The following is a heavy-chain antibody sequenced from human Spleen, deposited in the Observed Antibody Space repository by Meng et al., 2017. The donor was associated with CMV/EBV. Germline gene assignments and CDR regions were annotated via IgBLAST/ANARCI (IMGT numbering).Heavy chain of an antibody. CDR3: ARDPYATGWAG. CDR1: GGSISSSNW. Sequence: QVQLQGSGPGLVKPSGTLSLTCAVSGGSISSSNWWSWVRQPPGKGLEWIGEIYHSGGTNYNPSLRGRVTISLDKSKNQFSPTLRSVTAADTAVYYCARDPYATGWAGWGQGTLVTVSS. J-gene: IGHJ4*02. V-gene: IGHV4-4*02. D-gene: IGHD6-19*01. CDR2: IYHSGGT.